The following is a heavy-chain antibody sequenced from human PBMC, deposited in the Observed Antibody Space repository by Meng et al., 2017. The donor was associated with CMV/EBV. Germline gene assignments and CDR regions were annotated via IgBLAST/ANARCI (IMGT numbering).Heavy chain of an antibody. CDR1: GYTFTSYY. D-gene: IGHD3-10*01. J-gene: IGHJ6*02. CDR2: INPSGGST. Sequence: ASVKVSCKASGYTFTSYYMHWVRQAPGQGLEWMGIINPSGGSTSYAQKFQGRVTMTRDTSTSTVYMELSSLRSEDTAVYYCARARITMVRGVIGYYYGMDVWGQGTTVTVSS. V-gene: IGHV1-46*01. CDR3: ARARITMVRGVIGYYYGMDV.